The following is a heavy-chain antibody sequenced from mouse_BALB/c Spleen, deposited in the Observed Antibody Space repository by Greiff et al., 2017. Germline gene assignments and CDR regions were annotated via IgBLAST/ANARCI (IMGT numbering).Heavy chain of an antibody. D-gene: IGHD2-3*01. V-gene: IGHV1-14*01. Sequence: VHVKQSGPELVKPGASVKMSCKASGYTFTSYVMHWVKQKPGQGLEWIGYINPYNDGTKYNEKFKGKATLTSDKSSSTAYMELSSLTSEDSAVYYCARYDGYSWFAYWGQGTLVTVSA. CDR1: GYTFTSYV. CDR3: ARYDGYSWFAY. J-gene: IGHJ3*01. CDR2: INPYNDGT.